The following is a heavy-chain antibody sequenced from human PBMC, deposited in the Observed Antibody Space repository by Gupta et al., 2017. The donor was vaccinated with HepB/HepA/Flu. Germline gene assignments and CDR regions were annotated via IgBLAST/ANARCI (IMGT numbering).Heavy chain of an antibody. J-gene: IGHJ4*02. Sequence: EVQLVESGGGLVQPGGSLRLSCAASEFTFRHYEMNWVRQAPGKGLEWVSYITASGHATRYAESVKGRFTISRDNANNLLYLQMNNLRADDTAIYYCAREIPTSYGDCNDYWGQGTLVAVSS. CDR3: AREIPTSYGDCNDY. CDR2: ITASGHAT. CDR1: EFTFRHYE. D-gene: IGHD2-21*02. V-gene: IGHV3-48*03.